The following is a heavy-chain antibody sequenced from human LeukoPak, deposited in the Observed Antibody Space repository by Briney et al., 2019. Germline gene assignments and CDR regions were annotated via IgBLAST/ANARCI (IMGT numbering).Heavy chain of an antibody. CDR1: GYTFTSYG. D-gene: IGHD3-3*02. Sequence: ASVKVSCKASGYTFTSYGISWVRQAPGQGLEWMGWINPNSGGTNYAQKFQGRVTMTRDTSISTAYMELSRLRSDDTAVYYCARAHFWSGLIDYWGQGTLVTVSS. J-gene: IGHJ4*02. CDR3: ARAHFWSGLIDY. CDR2: INPNSGGT. V-gene: IGHV1-2*02.